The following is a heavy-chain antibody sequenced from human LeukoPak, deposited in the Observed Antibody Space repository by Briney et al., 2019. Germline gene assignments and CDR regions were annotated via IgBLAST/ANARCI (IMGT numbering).Heavy chain of an antibody. V-gene: IGHV3-74*03. J-gene: IGHJ4*02. CDR1: GFTFSSYS. CDR3: ARDMEMATISGFDY. Sequence: PGGSLRLSCAASGFTFSSYSMNWVRQAPGKGLVWVSRINGDGSSTTYADSVKGRFTISRDNAKNTLYLQMNSLRAEDTAVYYCARDMEMATISGFDYWGQGTLVTVSS. D-gene: IGHD5-24*01. CDR2: INGDGSST.